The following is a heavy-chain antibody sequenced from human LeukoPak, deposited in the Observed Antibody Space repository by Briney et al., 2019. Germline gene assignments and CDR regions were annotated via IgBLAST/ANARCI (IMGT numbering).Heavy chain of an antibody. CDR1: GGSISSSNYY. V-gene: IGHV4-39*07. Sequence: SETLSLTCTVSGGSISSSNYYWGWIRQPPGKGLEWIGSIYYSGSTYYNPSLKSRVTISVDTSKNQFSLKLSSVTAADTAVYYCAREGPPPGNWFDPWGQGTLVTVSS. CDR3: AREGPPPGNWFDP. CDR2: IYYSGST. J-gene: IGHJ5*02.